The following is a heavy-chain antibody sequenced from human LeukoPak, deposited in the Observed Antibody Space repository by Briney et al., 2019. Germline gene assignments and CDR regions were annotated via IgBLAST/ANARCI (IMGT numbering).Heavy chain of an antibody. CDR2: IYYSGST. J-gene: IGHJ4*02. V-gene: IGHV4-59*08. Sequence: SETLSLTCTVSGGSISSYYWSWIRQPPGKGLEWIGYIYYSGSTNYNPSLKSRVTISVDTSKNQFSLKLSSVTAADAAVYYCARCPSIAAAGFDYWGQGTLVTVSS. CDR3: ARCPSIAAAGFDY. CDR1: GGSISSYY. D-gene: IGHD6-13*01.